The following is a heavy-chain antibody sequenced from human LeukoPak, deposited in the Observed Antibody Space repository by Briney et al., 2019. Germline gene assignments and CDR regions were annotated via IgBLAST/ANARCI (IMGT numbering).Heavy chain of an antibody. J-gene: IGHJ6*03. Sequence: GGSLRLSCAASGFTVSSNYMSWVRQAPGKGLEWVSVIYSGGSTYYADSVKGRFTISRDNSKNTLYLQMNSLRAEDTVVYYCARAYNYDYMDVWGKGTTVTVSS. CDR1: GFTVSSNY. CDR3: ARAYNYDYMDV. V-gene: IGHV3-66*02. CDR2: IYSGGST.